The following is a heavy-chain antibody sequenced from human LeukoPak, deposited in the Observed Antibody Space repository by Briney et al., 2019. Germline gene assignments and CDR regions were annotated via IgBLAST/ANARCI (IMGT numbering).Heavy chain of an antibody. CDR3: AKGRLRYDSSGDGGAFDI. Sequence: PGGSLRLSCAASGFTFDDYAMHWVRQAPGKGLEWVSGISWSSGIIGYADSVKGRFTISRDNAKNSLYLQMNSLRPEDTALYYCAKGRLRYDSSGDGGAFDIWGQGKMVTVSS. V-gene: IGHV3-9*01. CDR2: ISWSSGII. D-gene: IGHD3-22*01. J-gene: IGHJ3*02. CDR1: GFTFDDYA.